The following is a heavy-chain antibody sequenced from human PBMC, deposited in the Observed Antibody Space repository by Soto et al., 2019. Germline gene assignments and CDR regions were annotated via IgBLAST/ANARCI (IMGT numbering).Heavy chain of an antibody. CDR3: ARHNYYDSSGYGSSAYFQH. D-gene: IGHD3-22*01. CDR1: GGSISSGGYS. CDR2: IYYSGST. Sequence: SDTLSLTCAVSGGSISSGGYSWSWIRQPPGKGLEWIGSIYYSGSTSYNPSLRSRVTISVDTSKNQFSLILSSVTSADTAVYYCARHNYYDSSGYGSSAYFQHWGQGTLVTVSS. V-gene: IGHV4-30-2*03. J-gene: IGHJ1*01.